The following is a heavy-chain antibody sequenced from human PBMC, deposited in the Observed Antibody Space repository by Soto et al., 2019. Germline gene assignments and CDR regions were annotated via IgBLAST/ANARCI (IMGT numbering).Heavy chain of an antibody. Sequence: QVQLVESGGGVVQPGRSLRLSCAASGSTFSTYAMHWVRQAPGKGLEWVAVISYDGSNKYYADSVKGRFTISRDNSKNTVYLQMNSLKAEDTAVYYCARDGGYSYNGVDVWGQGTTVTVSS. CDR2: ISYDGSNK. D-gene: IGHD5-18*01. CDR1: GSTFSTYA. CDR3: ARDGGYSYNGVDV. J-gene: IGHJ6*02. V-gene: IGHV3-30-3*01.